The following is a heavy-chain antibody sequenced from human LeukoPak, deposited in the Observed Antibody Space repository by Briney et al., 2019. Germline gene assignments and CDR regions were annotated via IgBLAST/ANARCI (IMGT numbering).Heavy chain of an antibody. J-gene: IGHJ4*02. CDR1: RFTLSSYW. Sequence: GGSLRLSCAASRFTLSSYWMSWVRQAPGKGLEWVANIKQDGSEKYYVDSVKGRFTVSRDNAKNSLYLQMNSLRAEDTAVYYCARGFVPAAIWGQGTLVTVSS. CDR2: IKQDGSEK. V-gene: IGHV3-7*01. D-gene: IGHD2-2*01. CDR3: ARGFVPAAI.